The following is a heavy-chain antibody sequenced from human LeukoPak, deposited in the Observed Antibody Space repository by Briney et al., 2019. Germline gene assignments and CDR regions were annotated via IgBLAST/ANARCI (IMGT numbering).Heavy chain of an antibody. CDR1: GFIFDDYA. J-gene: IGHJ4*02. CDR3: TGNRGGQLPFDY. V-gene: IGHV3-49*04. D-gene: IGHD1-1*01. Sequence: GGSLRLSCTGSGFIFDDYALTWVRQAPGKGLEWISFIRSKGYGGTTDYAASVKGRFTISRDDSKGVLYLQMNSLKTDDTAVHFCTGNRGGQLPFDYWGRGTQVTVSS. CDR2: IRSKGYGGTT.